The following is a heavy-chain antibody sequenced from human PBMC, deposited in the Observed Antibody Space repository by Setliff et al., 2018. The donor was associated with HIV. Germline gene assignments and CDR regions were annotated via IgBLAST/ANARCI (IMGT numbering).Heavy chain of an antibody. J-gene: IGHJ4*02. CDR3: ARSARVGYYDSSGYS. D-gene: IGHD3-22*01. V-gene: IGHV4-61*02. CDR2: IYTSGST. Sequence: SETLSLTCTVSGGSISSGSYYWSWIRQPAGKGLEWIGRIYTSGSTNYNPSLKSRVTISVDTSKNQFSLKLSSVTAADTAVYYCARSARVGYYDSSGYSWGLGTLVTVSS. CDR1: GGSISSGSYY.